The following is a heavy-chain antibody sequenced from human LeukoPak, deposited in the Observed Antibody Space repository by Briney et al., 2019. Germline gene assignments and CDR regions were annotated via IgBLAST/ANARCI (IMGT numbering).Heavy chain of an antibody. D-gene: IGHD3-10*01. Sequence: ASVKVSCKASGYTFTRYDINWVRQATGQGLEWMGWMNPNSGNTGYAQKFQGRVTMTRNTSISTAYMELSSLRSEDTAVYYCARGRRWFGAYYYYGMDVWGQGTTVTVSS. CDR3: ARGRRWFGAYYYYGMDV. CDR2: MNPNSGNT. CDR1: GYTFTRYD. V-gene: IGHV1-8*01. J-gene: IGHJ6*02.